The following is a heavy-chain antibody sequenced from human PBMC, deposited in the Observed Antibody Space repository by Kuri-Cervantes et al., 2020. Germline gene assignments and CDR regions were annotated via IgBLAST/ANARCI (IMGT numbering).Heavy chain of an antibody. J-gene: IGHJ3*02. D-gene: IGHD3-22*01. CDR3: ARAAADSSGAFDI. CDR2: MNPNSGNT. V-gene: IGHV1-8*01. Sequence: ASVKVSCKASGYTFTSYDINWVRQATGQGLEWMGWMNPNSGNTGYAQKLQGRVTMTTDTSTSTAYMELRSLRSDDTAVYYCARAAADSSGAFDIWGQGTMVTVSS. CDR1: GYTFTSYD.